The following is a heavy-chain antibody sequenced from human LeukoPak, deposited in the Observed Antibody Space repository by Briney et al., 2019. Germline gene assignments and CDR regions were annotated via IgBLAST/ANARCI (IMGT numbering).Heavy chain of an antibody. CDR3: ARDSRHFYDSSEGAFDI. J-gene: IGHJ3*02. V-gene: IGHV3-23*01. D-gene: IGHD3-22*01. CDR2: ISGSGGST. CDR1: GFTFSSYA. Sequence: GGSLRLSCAASGFTFSSYAMSWVRQAPGKGLEWVSAISGSGGSTYYADSVKGRFTISRDNSKNTLYLQMNSLRAEDTAVYYCARDSRHFYDSSEGAFDIWGQGTMVTVSS.